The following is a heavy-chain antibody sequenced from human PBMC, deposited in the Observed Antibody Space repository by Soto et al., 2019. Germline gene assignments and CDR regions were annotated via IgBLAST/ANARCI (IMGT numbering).Heavy chain of an antibody. Sequence: SVKVSCKASGGTFSSYAISWVRQAPGQGLEWMGGIIPIFGTANYAQKFQGRVTITADESTSTAYMELSSLRSEDKAVYYCARPIPGYNGYGNFDYWGQGTLVTVSS. CDR3: ARPIPGYNGYGNFDY. CDR2: IIPIFGTA. CDR1: GGTFSSYA. D-gene: IGHD5-12*01. V-gene: IGHV1-69*13. J-gene: IGHJ4*02.